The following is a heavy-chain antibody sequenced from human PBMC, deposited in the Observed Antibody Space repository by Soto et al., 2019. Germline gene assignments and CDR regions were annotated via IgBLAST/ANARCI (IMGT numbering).Heavy chain of an antibody. CDR1: GYTLTELS. CDR3: ATGPLRYCSGGSCYEPKYNWFDP. CDR2: FDPEDGET. Sequence: ASVKVSCKVSGYTLTELSMHWVRQAPGKGLEWMGGFDPEDGETIYAQKFQGRVTMTEDTSTDTAYMELNSLRSEDTAVYYCATGPLRYCSGGSCYEPKYNWFDPWRQGTLVTVSS. D-gene: IGHD2-15*01. J-gene: IGHJ5*02. V-gene: IGHV1-24*01.